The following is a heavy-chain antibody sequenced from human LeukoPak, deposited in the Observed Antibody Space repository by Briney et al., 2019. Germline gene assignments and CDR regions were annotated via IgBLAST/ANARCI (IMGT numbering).Heavy chain of an antibody. CDR1: GGSISSSSYY. V-gene: IGHV4-39*01. J-gene: IGHJ5*02. CDR3: ARHTAMGSPLHH. D-gene: IGHD5-18*01. Sequence: SETLSLTCTVSGGSISSSSYYRGWIRQPPGKGLEWIGRIYYSGTNSGSTYQNPSLKSRVTISVDTSKNQFSLKVTSVTAADTAVYYCARHTAMGSPLHHWGQGTRVTVSS. CDR2: IYYSGTNSGST.